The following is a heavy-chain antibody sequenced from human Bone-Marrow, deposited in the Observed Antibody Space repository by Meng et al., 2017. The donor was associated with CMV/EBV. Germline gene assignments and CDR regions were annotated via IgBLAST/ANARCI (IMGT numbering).Heavy chain of an antibody. CDR3: ARGPALGSDITGIPYYYYYYGMDV. Sequence: SETLSLTCTVSGGSVSSGSYYWSWIRQPPGKGLEWIGYIYYSGSTNYNPSLKSRVTISVDTSKNQFSLKLSSVTAADTAVYYCARGPALGSDITGIPYYYYYYGMDVWGQGTTVTVSS. CDR2: IYYSGST. V-gene: IGHV4-61*01. J-gene: IGHJ6*02. CDR1: GGSVSSGSYY. D-gene: IGHD1-20*01.